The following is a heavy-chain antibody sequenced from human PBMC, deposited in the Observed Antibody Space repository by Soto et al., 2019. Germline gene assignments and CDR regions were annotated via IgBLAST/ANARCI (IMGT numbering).Heavy chain of an antibody. J-gene: IGHJ4*02. V-gene: IGHV3-48*01. CDR1: GFTFSSYS. Sequence: EVQLVESGGGLVQPGGSLRLSCAASGFTFSSYSMNWVRQAPGKGLEWVSYISSSSSTIYYADSVKGRFTISRDNAKNSLYLQMNSLSAEDTAVYYCARGDSSGWYGGGFDYWGQGTLVTVSS. CDR3: ARGDSSGWYGGGFDY. D-gene: IGHD6-19*01. CDR2: ISSSSSTI.